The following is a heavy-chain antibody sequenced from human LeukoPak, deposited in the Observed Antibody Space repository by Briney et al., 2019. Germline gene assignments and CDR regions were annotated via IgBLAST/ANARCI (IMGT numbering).Heavy chain of an antibody. CDR2: ISGSGGST. V-gene: IGHV3-23*01. Sequence: GGSLRLPCAASGFTFSSYAMSWVRQAPGKGLEWVSAISGSGGSTYYADSVKGRFTISRDNSKNTRYLQMNSLRAEDTAVYYCAKYGRGSRHFFDYWGQGTLVTVSS. CDR1: GFTFSSYA. CDR3: AKYGRGSRHFFDY. D-gene: IGHD3-10*02. J-gene: IGHJ4*02.